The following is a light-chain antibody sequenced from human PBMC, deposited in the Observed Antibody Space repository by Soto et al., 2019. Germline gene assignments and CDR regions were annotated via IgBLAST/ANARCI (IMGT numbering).Light chain of an antibody. CDR1: SSDVGGYNY. V-gene: IGLV2-11*01. Sequence: QSALTQPRSVSGSPGQSVTISCTGTSSDVGGYNYVSWYQQHPGKAPKLMIYDVSKRPSXXPDRFSGSKSGNTASLTISGXXXXXEADYYCCSYAGSSLFGGGTQLTVL. J-gene: IGLJ2*01. CDR3: CSYAGSSL. CDR2: DVS.